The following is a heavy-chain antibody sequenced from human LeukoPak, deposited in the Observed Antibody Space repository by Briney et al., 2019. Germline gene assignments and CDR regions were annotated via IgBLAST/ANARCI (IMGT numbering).Heavy chain of an antibody. CDR2: IKQDGSEK. CDR3: ARAPRRNFDY. J-gene: IGHJ4*02. V-gene: IGHV3-7*01. Sequence: PGGSPRLSCAASGFIFSSYWMSWVRQAPGKGLEWVANIKQDGSEKYYVDSVKGRFTISRDNAKNSLYLQMNSLRAEDTAVYYCARAPRRNFDYWGQGTLVTVSS. CDR1: GFIFSSYW.